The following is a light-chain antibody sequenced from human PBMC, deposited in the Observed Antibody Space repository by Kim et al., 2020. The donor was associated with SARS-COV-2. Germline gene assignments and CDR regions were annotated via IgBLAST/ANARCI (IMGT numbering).Light chain of an antibody. Sequence: EIVLTQSPGTLSLSPGERATVSCRASQSVSSSYLAWYQHKPGQAPRLLIYGASSRATGIPDRFSGSGSGTDFTLTISRLEPEDFAVYYCQQYGSSPYTFGQGTKLEI. J-gene: IGKJ2*01. V-gene: IGKV3-20*01. CDR2: GAS. CDR1: QSVSSSY. CDR3: QQYGSSPYT.